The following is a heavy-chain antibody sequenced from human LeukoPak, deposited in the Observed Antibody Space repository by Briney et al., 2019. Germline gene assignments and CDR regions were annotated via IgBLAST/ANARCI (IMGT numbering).Heavy chain of an antibody. CDR1: GGSISSSSYY. D-gene: IGHD2/OR15-2a*01. J-gene: IGHJ4*02. V-gene: IGHV4-39*07. Sequence: SETLSLTCTVSGGSISSSSYYWGWIRQPPGKGLEWIGSIYYSGSTYYNPSLKSRVTISVDTSKNQFSLKLSSVTAADTAVYYCARGPLHISYWGQGTLVTVSS. CDR2: IYYSGST. CDR3: ARGPLHISY.